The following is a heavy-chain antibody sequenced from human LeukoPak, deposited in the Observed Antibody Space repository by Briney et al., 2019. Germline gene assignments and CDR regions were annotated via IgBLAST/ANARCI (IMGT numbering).Heavy chain of an antibody. D-gene: IGHD1-26*01. CDR3: ARGGYSGSHNWFDP. CDR1: AGSFSGYY. J-gene: IGHJ5*02. V-gene: IGHV4-34*01. CDR2: INHSGST. Sequence: SETLSLTCAVYAGSFSGYYWSWIRQPPGKGLEWIGEINHSGSTNYNPSLKSRVTISVDTSKNQFSLKLSSVTAADTAVYYCARGGYSGSHNWFDPWGQGTLVTVSS.